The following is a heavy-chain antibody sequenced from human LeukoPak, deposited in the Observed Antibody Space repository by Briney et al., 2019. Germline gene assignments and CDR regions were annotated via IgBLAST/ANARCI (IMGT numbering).Heavy chain of an antibody. V-gene: IGHV3-21*01. CDR2: ITSSGRNI. Sequence: KPGGSLRLSCAASGFTFSSYGMNWVRPAPGKGLEWVSSITSSGRNIYYADSLKGRFTISRDNAKNSLYLQMNSLRAEDTAVYYCAKDFWERDTMIVVVITTPIFDYWGQGTLVTVSS. CDR3: AKDFWERDTMIVVVITTPIFDY. CDR1: GFTFSSYG. J-gene: IGHJ4*02. D-gene: IGHD3-22*01.